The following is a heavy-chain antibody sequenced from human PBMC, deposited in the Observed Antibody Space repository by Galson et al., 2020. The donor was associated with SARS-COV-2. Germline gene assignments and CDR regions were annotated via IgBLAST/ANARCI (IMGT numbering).Heavy chain of an antibody. D-gene: IGHD3-22*01. CDR1: DVSISTGGYY. CDR2: ISYSGST. J-gene: IGHJ6*04. CDR3: SRGERRFGGDGNYYDCPMDV. V-gene: IGHV4-31*03. Sequence: SQTLSLTCTVSDVSISTGGYYWSWIRHYPGKGLAWIGYISYSGSTYYNPSLKSRITLSVETSKNQFSLKLSSVTAADTAVDYCSRGERRFGGDGNYYDCPMDVLGTGTKVTVAS.